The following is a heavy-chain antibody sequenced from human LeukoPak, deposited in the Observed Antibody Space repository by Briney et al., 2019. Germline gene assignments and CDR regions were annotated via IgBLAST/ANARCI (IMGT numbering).Heavy chain of an antibody. V-gene: IGHV3-23*01. D-gene: IGHD3-9*01. CDR2: ISGSGDST. CDR3: AKGPFPVLTGYNDY. J-gene: IGHJ4*02. Sequence: PGGSLRLSCAASGFTFSSYAMSWVRQAPGKGLEWVSAISGSGDSTYYADSVKGRFTISRDNSKNTLYLQMNSLRAEDTAVYYCAKGPFPVLTGYNDYWGQGTLVTVSS. CDR1: GFTFSSYA.